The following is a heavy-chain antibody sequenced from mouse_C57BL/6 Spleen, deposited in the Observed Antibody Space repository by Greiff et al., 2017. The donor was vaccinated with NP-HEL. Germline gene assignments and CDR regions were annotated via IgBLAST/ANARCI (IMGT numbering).Heavy chain of an antibody. CDR3: ARLIRTLYYFDY. CDR2: IDPSDRET. D-gene: IGHD6-2*01. J-gene: IGHJ2*01. CDR1: GYTFTSYW. V-gene: IGHV1-52*01. Sequence: QVQLQQPGAELVRPGSSVKLSCKASGYTFTSYWMHWVKQRPIQGLEWIGNIDPSDRETHYNQKFKDKATLTVDKSSSTAYMQLSSLTSEDSAVYYCARLIRTLYYFDYWGQGTTLTVSS.